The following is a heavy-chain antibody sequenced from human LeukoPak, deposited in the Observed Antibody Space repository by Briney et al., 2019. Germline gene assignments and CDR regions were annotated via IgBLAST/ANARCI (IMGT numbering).Heavy chain of an antibody. CDR3: ATKSVGTTTGGPFDY. Sequence: GGSLRLXCAASGFTFRAYAMSWVRQAPGKGLEWVSGISDSGSSTNYADSVKGRFTISRDNSKNTLYLQMNSLKAEDTALYYCATKSVGTTTGGPFDYWGQGTLVIVSS. CDR2: ISDSGSST. CDR1: GFTFRAYA. J-gene: IGHJ4*02. V-gene: IGHV3-23*01. D-gene: IGHD1-26*01.